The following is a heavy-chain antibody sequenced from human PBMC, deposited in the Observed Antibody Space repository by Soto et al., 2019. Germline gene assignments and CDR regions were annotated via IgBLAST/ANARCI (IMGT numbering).Heavy chain of an antibody. CDR2: ISGSDNST. Sequence: ALSVFTEAAGFTCSSDAMSSVRQAGGKGLEGVSAISGSDNSTYYADSVKGRFTISRDNSKNTLYLQMSILRADDTAVYYCAPMGVRVQGTKV. CDR3: APMGV. V-gene: IGHV3-23*01. CDR1: GFTCSSDA. J-gene: IGHJ6*02.